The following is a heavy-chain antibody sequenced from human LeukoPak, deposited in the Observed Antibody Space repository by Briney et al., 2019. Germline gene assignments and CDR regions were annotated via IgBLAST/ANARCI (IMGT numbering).Heavy chain of an antibody. Sequence: ASVKVSCQVSGNSLSETSIHWVRQAPGQWLEWMGIIDPSGVTTNYAQNFQGRVTMTRDTSTSTVYMELSSLRSEDTAVYYCATPNNIDAFDIWGQGTMDTVSS. J-gene: IGHJ3*02. CDR3: ATPNNIDAFDI. V-gene: IGHV1-46*01. CDR2: IDPSGVTT. CDR1: GNSLSETS. D-gene: IGHD1-14*01.